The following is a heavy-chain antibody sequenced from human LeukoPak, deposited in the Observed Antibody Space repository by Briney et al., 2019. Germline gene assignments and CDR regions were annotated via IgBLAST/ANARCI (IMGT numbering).Heavy chain of an antibody. CDR2: IYYSESP. CDR1: GGSISSYY. J-gene: IGHJ4*02. CDR3: ARGYYYDSSGFDY. Sequence: SETLSLTCTVSGGSISSYYWRWIRHPPGRGLEWIGYIYYSESPNYNPSLKSRVTKSVDPSKNQSSLKLSFGTAADTAVYYCARGYYYDSSGFDYWGQETRVTVPS. V-gene: IGHV4-59*01. D-gene: IGHD3-22*01.